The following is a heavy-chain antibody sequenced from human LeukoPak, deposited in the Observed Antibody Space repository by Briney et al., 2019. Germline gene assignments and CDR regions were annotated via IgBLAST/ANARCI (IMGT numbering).Heavy chain of an antibody. CDR1: GFTFSSYS. D-gene: IGHD5-24*01. CDR3: ARDGQRWLQSRFDY. V-gene: IGHV3-21*01. J-gene: IGHJ4*02. CDR2: ISSSSSYI. Sequence: GGSLRLSCAASGFTFSSYSMNWVRQAPGKGLEWVSSISSSSSYIYYADSVKGRFTIFRDNAKNSLYLQMNSLRAEDTAVYYCARDGQRWLQSRFDYWGQGTLVTVSS.